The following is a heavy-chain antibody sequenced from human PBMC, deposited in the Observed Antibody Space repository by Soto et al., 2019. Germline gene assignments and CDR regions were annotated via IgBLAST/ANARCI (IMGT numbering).Heavy chain of an antibody. D-gene: IGHD6-13*01. CDR3: ARGSSSWFDY. CDR1: GYTFTRYY. CDR2: INPNSGGT. J-gene: IGHJ4*02. Sequence: GSSVKASCKASGYTFTRYYMHWVRQAAGQGLERMGWINPNSGGTHYAQNFQGRVTMTRDTSISTDYMELSRLRSDDTAAYYCARGSSSWFDYWGQGTLVTVSS. V-gene: IGHV1-2*02.